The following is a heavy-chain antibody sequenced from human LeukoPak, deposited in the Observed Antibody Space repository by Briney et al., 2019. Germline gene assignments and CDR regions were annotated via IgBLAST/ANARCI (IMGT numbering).Heavy chain of an antibody. CDR1: GYTFTSYD. V-gene: IGHV1-18*01. J-gene: IGHJ4*02. Sequence: ASVKVSCKASGYTFTSYDINWVRQATGQGLEWMGWMSAYNGNTNYAQKLQGRVTMTTDTSTSTAYMELRSLRSDDTAVYYCARDAGAPYCSGGSCSQTFDYWGQGTLVTVSS. D-gene: IGHD2-15*01. CDR3: ARDAGAPYCSGGSCSQTFDY. CDR2: MSAYNGNT.